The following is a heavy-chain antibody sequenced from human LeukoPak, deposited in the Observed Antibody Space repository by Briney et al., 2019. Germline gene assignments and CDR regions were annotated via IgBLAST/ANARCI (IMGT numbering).Heavy chain of an antibody. CDR1: GYTFTSYY. CDR3: ARESNYYDSSGYYCGAFDI. J-gene: IGHJ3*02. Sequence: GASVKVSCKASGYTFTSYYMHWVRQAPGQGLEWMGIINPSGGSTSYAQKFQGRVTMTRDMSTSTVYMELSSLRSEDTAVYYCARESNYYDSSGYYCGAFDIWGQGTMVTVSS. CDR2: INPSGGST. V-gene: IGHV1-46*01. D-gene: IGHD3-22*01.